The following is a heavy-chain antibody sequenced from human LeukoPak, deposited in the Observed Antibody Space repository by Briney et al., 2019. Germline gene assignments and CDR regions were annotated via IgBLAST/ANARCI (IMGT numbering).Heavy chain of an antibody. D-gene: IGHD2-8*01. CDR1: GGSISSSSYY. CDR2: IYYSGST. J-gene: IGHJ4*02. CDR3: ARRLAEGCTNGVCYTEYYFDY. Sequence: PSETLSLTCTVSGGSISSSSYYWGWIRQPPGKGLEWIGNIYYSGSTYYNPSLKSRVTISVDTSKNQFSLKLSSVTAAGTAVYYCARRLAEGCTNGVCYTEYYFDYWGQGTLVTVSS. V-gene: IGHV4-39*01.